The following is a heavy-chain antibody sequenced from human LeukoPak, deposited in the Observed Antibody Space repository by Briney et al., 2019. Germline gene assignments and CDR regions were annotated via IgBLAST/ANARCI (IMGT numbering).Heavy chain of an antibody. V-gene: IGHV3-21*01. D-gene: IGHD2-15*01. CDR1: GFPLSSYR. CDR2: ISSSSSYI. J-gene: IGHJ4*02. CDR3: AREWRFVEDDY. Sequence: GEPLRLSCAASGFPLSSYRMIWLRQAPGKGRGWVSSISSSSSYIYYAAVVKGRFNISRDNSNNSLYVQMNSLRAEDTAVYYCAREWRFVEDDYWGQGTLVTVSS.